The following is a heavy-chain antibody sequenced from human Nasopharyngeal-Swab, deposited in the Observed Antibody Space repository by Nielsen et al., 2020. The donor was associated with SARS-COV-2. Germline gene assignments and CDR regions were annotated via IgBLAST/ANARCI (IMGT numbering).Heavy chain of an antibody. CDR3: AKEPDV. CDR1: GFTVSSNY. Sequence: GESLKISCAASGFTVSSNYMSWVRQAPGKGLEWVSAISGSGGSTYYADSVKGRFTISRDNSKNTLYLQMNSLRAEDTAAYYCAKEPDVWGKGTTVTVSS. CDR2: ISGSGGST. J-gene: IGHJ6*04. V-gene: IGHV3-23*01.